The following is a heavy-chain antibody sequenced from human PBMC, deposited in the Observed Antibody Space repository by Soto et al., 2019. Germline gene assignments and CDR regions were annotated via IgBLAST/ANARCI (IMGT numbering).Heavy chain of an antibody. Sequence: PSETLSLTCAVSGGSISSSSYYWGWIRQPPGKGLEWIGSIYYSGSTYYNPSLKSRVTISVDTSKNQFSLKLSSVTAADTAVYYSARLRVNMIVVVIPAERNYYGMDVWGQGTTVT. CDR2: IYYSGST. D-gene: IGHD3-22*01. CDR1: GGSISSSSYY. V-gene: IGHV4-39*01. CDR3: ARLRVNMIVVVIPAERNYYGMDV. J-gene: IGHJ6*02.